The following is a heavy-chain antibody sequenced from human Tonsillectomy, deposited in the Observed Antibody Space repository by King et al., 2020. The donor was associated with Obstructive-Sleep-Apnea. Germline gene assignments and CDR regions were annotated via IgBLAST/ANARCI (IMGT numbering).Heavy chain of an antibody. Sequence: VQLVESGGGVVQPGGSLRLSCAASGFTFSSYAMHWVRQAPGKGLEWVAVISYDGSNKYYADSVKGRFTISRDNSKNTLYLQMNSLRAEDTAVYYCARLLEGPGAFYIWGQGTMVTVS. J-gene: IGHJ3*02. CDR2: ISYDGSNK. D-gene: IGHD7-27*01. CDR1: GFTFSSYA. V-gene: IGHV3-30*04. CDR3: ARLLEGPGAFYI.